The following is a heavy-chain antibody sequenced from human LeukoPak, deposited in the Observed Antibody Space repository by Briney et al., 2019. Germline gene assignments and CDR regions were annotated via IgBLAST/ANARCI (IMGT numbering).Heavy chain of an antibody. CDR1: GYTFTGYY. D-gene: IGHD5-12*01. V-gene: IGHV1-2*02. CDR3: ARDVGLIVATIKSTDY. Sequence: ASVKVSCKASGYTFTGYYMHWVRQAPGQGLEWMGWINPNSGGTNYAQKFQGRVTMTRDTSISTAYMELSRLRSDDTAVYYCARDVGLIVATIKSTDYWGQGTLVTVSS. J-gene: IGHJ4*02. CDR2: INPNSGGT.